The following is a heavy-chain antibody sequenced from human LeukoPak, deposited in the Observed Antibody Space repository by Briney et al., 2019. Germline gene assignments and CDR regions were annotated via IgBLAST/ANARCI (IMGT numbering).Heavy chain of an antibody. D-gene: IGHD3-16*01. V-gene: IGHV3-48*02. CDR1: GFTFSTYN. CDR3: ARDYVWGLDY. CDR2: ISSSETTT. Sequence: GGSLRLSCAASGFTFSTYNMHWARQAPGKGLEWVSFISSSETTTHYADSVKGRFTISRDNAKNSLYLQMNSLRDEDTAVYYCARDYVWGLDYWGQGTLVTVSS. J-gene: IGHJ4*02.